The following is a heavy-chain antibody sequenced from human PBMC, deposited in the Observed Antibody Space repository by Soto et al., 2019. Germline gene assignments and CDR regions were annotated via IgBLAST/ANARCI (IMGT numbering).Heavy chain of an antibody. Sequence: PGESLKISCKSSGYSFTSYWSGWVRQMPGKGLEWMGIIYPGYSDTRYSPSFQVQVTISADKYISPAYLQWSSLKASDTAMYYCAITSDSGYDPPAAFDYWGQGTLVTVSS. CDR2: IYPGYSDT. V-gene: IGHV5-51*01. D-gene: IGHD5-12*01. CDR1: GYSFTSYW. CDR3: AITSDSGYDPPAAFDY. J-gene: IGHJ4*02.